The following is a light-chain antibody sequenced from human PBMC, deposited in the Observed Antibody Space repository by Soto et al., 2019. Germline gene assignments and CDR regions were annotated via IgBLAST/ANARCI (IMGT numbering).Light chain of an antibody. CDR2: DAS. J-gene: IGKJ1*01. CDR3: HQYGSSPST. CDR1: QSVSSY. Sequence: EIVLTQSPATLSLSPGERATLSCRASQSVSSYLAWYQQKPGQAPRLLIYDASNRATGIPDRFSGSGSGTDFTLTISRLEREDFAVYYCHQYGSSPSTFGQGTKVDIK. V-gene: IGKV3-20*01.